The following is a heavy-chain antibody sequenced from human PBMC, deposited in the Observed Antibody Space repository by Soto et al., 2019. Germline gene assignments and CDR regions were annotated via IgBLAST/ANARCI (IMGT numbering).Heavy chain of an antibody. CDR1: GGTFSRYS. V-gene: IGHV1-69*13. D-gene: IGHD5-18*01. J-gene: IGHJ4*02. Sequence: SVKVSCKASGGTFSRYSISWVRQAPGQGLEWMGGIIPIFGTANYAQKFQGRVTITADESLTSSYLELRSLRSEDTGVYFCARGAMANFDYWGQGTVVTVSS. CDR2: IIPIFGTA. CDR3: ARGAMANFDY.